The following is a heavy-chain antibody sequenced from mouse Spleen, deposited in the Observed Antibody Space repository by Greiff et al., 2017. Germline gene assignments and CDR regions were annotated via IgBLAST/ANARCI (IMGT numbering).Heavy chain of an antibody. CDR2: ISSGGSYT. CDR1: GFTFSSYA. D-gene: IGHD1-1*01. CDR3: ARPSYYYGSSYDAMDY. J-gene: IGHJ4*01. Sequence: EVQVVESGGGLVKPGGSLKLSCAASGFTFSSYAMSWVRQTPEKRLEWVATISSGGSYTYYPDSVKGRFTISRDNAKNTLYLQMSSLRSEDTALYYCARPSYYYGSSYDAMDYWGQGTSVTVSS. V-gene: IGHV5-9-3*01.